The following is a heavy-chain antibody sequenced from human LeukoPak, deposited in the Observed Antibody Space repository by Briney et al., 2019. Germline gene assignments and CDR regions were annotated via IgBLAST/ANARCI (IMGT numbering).Heavy chain of an antibody. Sequence: PGGSLRLSCAASGFIFSGSGMQWVRQAPGKGLDWVAFIEYDGSKKNYADSVKGRFTISRDNSKNTVYLQMNSLRTEDTAVYYCAKWAVLLWFGELSSGYYFDYWGQGALVTVSS. CDR1: GFIFSGSG. CDR3: AKWAVLLWFGELSSGYYFDY. D-gene: IGHD3-10*01. V-gene: IGHV3-30*02. J-gene: IGHJ4*02. CDR2: IEYDGSKK.